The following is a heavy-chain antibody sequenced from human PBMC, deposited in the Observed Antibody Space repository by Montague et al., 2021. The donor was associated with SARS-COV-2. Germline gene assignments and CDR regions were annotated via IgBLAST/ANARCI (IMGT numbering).Heavy chain of an antibody. CDR1: GASISDSRHY. V-gene: IGHV4-39*01. Sequence: SETLSLTCTVSGASISDSRHYWGWIRQPPGKGLEWIATIYYNGVTYYNPSLKSRVTISGDPSKSQFSLNVTSVTAEDTGIYYCARLGASWGFDILAGYTLTYYYFEVWGRGTLVTVSS. D-gene: IGHD3-9*01. J-gene: IGHJ2*01. CDR3: ARLGASWGFDILAGYTLTYYYFEV. CDR2: IYYNGVT.